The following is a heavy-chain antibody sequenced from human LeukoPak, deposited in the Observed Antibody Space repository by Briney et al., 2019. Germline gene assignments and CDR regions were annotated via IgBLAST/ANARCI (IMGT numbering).Heavy chain of an antibody. V-gene: IGHV1-18*01. D-gene: IGHD3-3*01. Sequence: GASVKVSCKASGYTFTSYGISWVRQAPGQGLEWMGWISAYNGNTNYAQKLQGRLTMTTDTSTSTAYMELRSLRSEDTAVYYCALWRGYDTDWFDPWGQGTLVTVSS. J-gene: IGHJ5*02. CDR2: ISAYNGNT. CDR1: GYTFTSYG. CDR3: ALWRGYDTDWFDP.